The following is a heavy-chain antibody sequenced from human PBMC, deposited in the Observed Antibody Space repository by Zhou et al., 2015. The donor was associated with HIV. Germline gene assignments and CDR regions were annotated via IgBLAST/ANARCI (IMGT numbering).Heavy chain of an antibody. V-gene: IGHV1-69*01. CDR3: VRDRGGATRPDWRYFDL. D-gene: IGHD1-26*01. J-gene: IGHJ2*01. CDR1: GGSLATYA. Sequence: QMQLVQSGAEVKKPGSSVKVACKASGGSLATYAINWVRQAPGQGLEWMGGILPVFGKTDHAQKLQGRVTFTADASTSTAYLELSSLRLEDTAVYYCVRDRGGATRPDWRYFDLWGRGTLVTVSS. CDR2: ILPVFGKT.